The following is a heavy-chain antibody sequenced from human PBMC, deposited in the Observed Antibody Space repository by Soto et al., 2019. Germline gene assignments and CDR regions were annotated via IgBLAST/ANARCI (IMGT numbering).Heavy chain of an antibody. D-gene: IGHD1-7*01. V-gene: IGHV4-34*01. CDR2: INHSGST. Sequence: QVQLQQWGAGLLKPSETLSLTCAVYGESFSGYYWSWIRQPPGKGLEWIGEINHSGSTDYNPSLKSRVTISVDTSKNQFSLKLISVTAADTAVYYCAGAPRNWNYVRGFDYWGQGTLVTVSS. J-gene: IGHJ4*02. CDR3: AGAPRNWNYVRGFDY. CDR1: GESFSGYY.